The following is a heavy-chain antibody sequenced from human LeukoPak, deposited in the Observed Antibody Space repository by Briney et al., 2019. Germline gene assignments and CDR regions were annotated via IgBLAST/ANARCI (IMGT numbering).Heavy chain of an antibody. CDR1: GYTFTSHG. J-gene: IGHJ4*02. CDR2: ISVYNGNT. D-gene: IGHD6-6*01. V-gene: IGHV1-18*01. CDR3: ARVSSTSSPDQYYFDY. Sequence: ASVKVSCKASGYTFTSHGIARVRQAPGQGLEWMGWISVYNGNTNYAQKLQGRVTLTTDTSTSTAYMELRSLRSDDTALYYCARVSSTSSPDQYYFDYWGQGTLVTVSS.